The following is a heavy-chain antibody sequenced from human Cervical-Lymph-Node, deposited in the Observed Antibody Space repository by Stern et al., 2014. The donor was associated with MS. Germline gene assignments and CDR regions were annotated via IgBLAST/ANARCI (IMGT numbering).Heavy chain of an antibody. CDR3: ARGGMGGNYYYYYGMDV. CDR1: GYSFTYYG. D-gene: IGHD3-16*01. J-gene: IGHJ6*02. Sequence: QVQLVESGAEVKKPGASVKVSCKASGYSFTYYGINWVRQAPGQGLEWMGWVSGDSGNTNFAKKFQGRVPLTTDPSTSPAHMELRSLRSDDTAVYYCARGGMGGNYYYYYGMDVWGQGTAVTVSS. V-gene: IGHV1-18*01. CDR2: VSGDSGNT.